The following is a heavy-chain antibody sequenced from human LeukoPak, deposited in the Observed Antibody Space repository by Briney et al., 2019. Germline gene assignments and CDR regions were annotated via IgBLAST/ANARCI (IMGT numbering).Heavy chain of an antibody. Sequence: SGPTLVNPPQTLTLTCTFSGFSLRTREMRVSWIRQPPGKALEWLSRIDWDDDKFYSTSLKTRLTLSKDTSKNQVALTMTNMDPVDTATYYCARIGDSSGWRFDYWGQGILVTVSS. CDR1: GFSLRTREMR. CDR2: IDWDDDK. D-gene: IGHD6-19*01. J-gene: IGHJ4*02. CDR3: ARIGDSSGWRFDY. V-gene: IGHV2-70*04.